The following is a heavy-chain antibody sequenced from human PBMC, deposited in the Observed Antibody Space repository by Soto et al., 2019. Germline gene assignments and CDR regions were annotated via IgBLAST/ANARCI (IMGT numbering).Heavy chain of an antibody. J-gene: IGHJ4*02. CDR2: ISYDGSNK. D-gene: IGHD5-12*01. CDR1: GFTFSSYG. V-gene: IGHV3-30*03. CDR3: APSVATIRPKLDY. Sequence: GGSLRLSCAASGFTFSSYGMHWVRQAPGKGLEWVAVISYDGSNKYYADSVKGRFTISRDNSKNTLYLQMNSLRAEDTAVYYCAPSVATIRPKLDYWGQGTLVTVSS.